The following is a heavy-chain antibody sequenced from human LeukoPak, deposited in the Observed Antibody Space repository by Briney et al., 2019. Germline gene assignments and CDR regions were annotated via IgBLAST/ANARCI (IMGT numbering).Heavy chain of an antibody. V-gene: IGHV3-21*06. CDR1: GFTFSSYS. J-gene: IGHJ4*02. D-gene: IGHD2-21*01. CDR2: ISSSSGYI. CDR3: ARGGGYCGGDCYGIDY. Sequence: GGSLRLSCAASGFTFSSYSMNWVRQAPGKGREGVSSISSSSGYIYYADSVKGRFTISRDNAKNSLYLQMNSLRAEDTAVYYCARGGGYCGGDCYGIDYWGQGTLVTVSS.